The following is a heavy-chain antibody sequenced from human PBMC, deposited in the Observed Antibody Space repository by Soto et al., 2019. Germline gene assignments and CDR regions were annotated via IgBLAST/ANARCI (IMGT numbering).Heavy chain of an antibody. D-gene: IGHD6-6*01. J-gene: IGHJ3*02. Sequence: SETLSLTCTVSGGSISSSSYYWGWIRQPPGKGLEWIGSIYYSGSTYYNPSLKSRVTISVDTSKNQFSRKLSSVTAADTAVYYCARQEYSSSSDAFDIWGQGTMVTVSS. CDR2: IYYSGST. V-gene: IGHV4-39*01. CDR1: GGSISSSSYY. CDR3: ARQEYSSSSDAFDI.